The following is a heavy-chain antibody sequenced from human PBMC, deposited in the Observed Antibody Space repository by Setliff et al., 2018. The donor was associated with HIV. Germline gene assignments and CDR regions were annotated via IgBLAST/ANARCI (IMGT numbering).Heavy chain of an antibody. J-gene: IGHJ4*02. D-gene: IGHD3-16*01. Sequence: PSETLSLTCTVSRGSIKYYFWSWIRQPPGKGLEWIGEVNQRVTSNYNPSLKSRVTMSIDESKSQFSLKLSSVTAADTAVYFCARDKGGGYFDSWGQGTLVTVSS. CDR1: RGSIKYYF. CDR3: ARDKGGGYFDS. V-gene: IGHV4-34*01. CDR2: VNQRVTS.